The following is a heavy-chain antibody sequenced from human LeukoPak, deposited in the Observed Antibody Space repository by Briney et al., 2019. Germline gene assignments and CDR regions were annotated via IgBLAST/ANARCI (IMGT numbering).Heavy chain of an antibody. J-gene: IGHJ5*02. CDR3: ARDSSFYCSGCSCYPYNWFDP. Sequence: GASVKVSCKASGYTFTGYYMHWVRQAPGQGLEWMGRINPNSGGANYAQKFQGRVTMTRDTSISTAYMELSRLRSDDTAVYYCARDSSFYCSGCSCYPYNWFDPWGQGTLVTVSS. CDR1: GYTFTGYY. D-gene: IGHD2-15*01. V-gene: IGHV1-2*06. CDR2: INPNSGGA.